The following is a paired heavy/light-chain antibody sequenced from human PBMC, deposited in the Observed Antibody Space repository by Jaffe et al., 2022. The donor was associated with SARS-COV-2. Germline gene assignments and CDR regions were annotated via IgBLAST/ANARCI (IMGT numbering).Heavy chain of an antibody. CDR1: GYTFTSYD. CDR3: ARTHYYGSGIYSNWFDP. J-gene: IGHJ5*02. Sequence: QVQLVQSGAEVKKPGASVKVSCKASGYTFTSYDINWVRQATGQGLEWMGWMNPNSGKTGYAQKFQGRVTMTRDTSINTAYMELSSLRPEDTAVYYCARTHYYGSGIYSNWFDPWGQGTLVTVSS. CDR2: MNPNSGKT. D-gene: IGHD3-10*01. V-gene: IGHV1-8*01.
Light chain of an antibody. Sequence: QSVLTQPPSASGTPGQRVTISCSGSNSNIGTNYVYWYQQFPGTAPKLLIYKNNQRPSGVPDRFSGSKSGTSASLAISGLRSEDEADYYCATWDDRLSGWVFGGGTKVTVL. J-gene: IGLJ3*02. CDR2: KNN. CDR1: NSNIGTNY. CDR3: ATWDDRLSGWV. V-gene: IGLV1-47*01.